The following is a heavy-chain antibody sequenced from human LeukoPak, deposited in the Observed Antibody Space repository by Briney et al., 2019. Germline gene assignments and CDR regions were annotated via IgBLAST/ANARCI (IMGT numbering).Heavy chain of an antibody. D-gene: IGHD3-22*01. CDR1: GDCITNSRYY. Sequence: SETLSLTCTVSGDCITNSRYYWGWIRQPPGKGLEWIGSIYYSGSTFYNPSLKSRVTISVDTSKNQFSLKLSSVTAADTAVYYCARSSSFYYYSDSWGQGTLVPVSS. J-gene: IGHJ4*02. CDR3: ARSSSFYYYSDS. V-gene: IGHV4-39*07. CDR2: IYYSGST.